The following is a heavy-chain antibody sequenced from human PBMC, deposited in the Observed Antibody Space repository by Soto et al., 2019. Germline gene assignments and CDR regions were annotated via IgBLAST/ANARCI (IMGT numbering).Heavy chain of an antibody. J-gene: IGHJ4*02. V-gene: IGHV1-69*12. Sequence: QVQLVQSGAEVKKPGSSVRVSCKASGGSFNTYAISWVRQAPGLGLEWMGGIIPVFGRVTYAQKFQGRVTITADDSTSTAYMELSRLRSDDTSIYYCADLSLGSFITTNSPPDYWGPGTLFTVSS. CDR3: ADLSLGSFITTNSPPDY. CDR1: GGSFNTYA. D-gene: IGHD3-22*01. CDR2: IIPVFGRV.